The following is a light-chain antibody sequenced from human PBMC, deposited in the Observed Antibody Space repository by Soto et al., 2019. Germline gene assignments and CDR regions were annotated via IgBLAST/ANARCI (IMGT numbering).Light chain of an antibody. CDR2: AAT. CDR1: QGISTD. Sequence: IRMNQSPSAVAAYLGDTVTMTCRESQGISTDLNWYQQKTGKAPKLLIFAATSLHSGVPARFSGSGSGTDFTLTISTLQPEDLATYYCQQSYSFPLITFGQGTGLEIK. CDR3: QQSYSFPLIT. J-gene: IGKJ5*01. V-gene: IGKV1-39*01.